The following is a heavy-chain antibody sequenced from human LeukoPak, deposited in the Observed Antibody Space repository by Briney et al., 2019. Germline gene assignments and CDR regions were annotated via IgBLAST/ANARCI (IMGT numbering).Heavy chain of an antibody. D-gene: IGHD1-26*01. CDR3: AREGATTAFDY. Sequence: GSLRLSCAVSGFTVSNNYMSWVRQAPGKRLEWVSIIYSGGRTYYADSAKGRFTISRDIFKNTVYLQMNSLRAEDTAVYYCAREGATTAFDYWGQGTLVTVSS. CDR2: IYSGGRT. V-gene: IGHV3-53*01. CDR1: GFTVSNNY. J-gene: IGHJ4*02.